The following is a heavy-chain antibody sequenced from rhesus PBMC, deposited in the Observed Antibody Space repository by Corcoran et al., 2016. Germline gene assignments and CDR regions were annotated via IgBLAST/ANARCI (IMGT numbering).Heavy chain of an antibody. CDR3: AKRGIAGTETHFDY. V-gene: IGHV3S5*01. Sequence: EVQLVETGGGLVQPGGSLKLSCAASGFTFSSYGMSWVRQAPGKGLEWVSAFNSGGGRTYSADSVKGRFTISRDNSKNTLSLQMNSLRAEDTAVYYCAKRGIAGTETHFDYWGQGVLVTVSS. CDR1: GFTFSSYG. D-gene: IGHD1-20*01. CDR2: FNSGGGRT. J-gene: IGHJ4*01.